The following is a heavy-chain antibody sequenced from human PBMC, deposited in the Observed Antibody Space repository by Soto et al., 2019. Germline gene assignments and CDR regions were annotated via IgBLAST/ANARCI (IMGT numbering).Heavy chain of an antibody. CDR3: ARGHHAFDY. CDR2: VRNKANSHRT. Sequence: EVQLVESGGGLVQPGGSLRLSCAASGFTFSDYYMDWVRQAPGKGLEWVGRVRNKANSHRTEYAASVKGRFTISRDDSKNSMSLQMNSLKSEDTAVYYCARGHHAFDYGGQGTLVTVSS. CDR1: GFTFSDYY. V-gene: IGHV3-72*01. J-gene: IGHJ4*02.